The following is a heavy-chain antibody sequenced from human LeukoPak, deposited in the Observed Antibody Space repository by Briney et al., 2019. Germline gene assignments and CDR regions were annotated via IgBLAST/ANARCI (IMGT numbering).Heavy chain of an antibody. CDR2: IYTSGST. J-gene: IGHJ6*03. CDR1: GGSISSYY. CDR3: ARDKPYCSSTSCYLENYYYYYYMDV. D-gene: IGHD2-2*01. V-gene: IGHV4-4*07. Sequence: SETLSLTCTVSGGSISSYYWSWIRQPAGKGLEWIGRIYTSGSTNYNPSLKSRVTMSVDTSKNQFSLKLSPVTAADTAVYYCARDKPYCSSTSCYLENYYYYYYMDVWGKGTTVTVSS.